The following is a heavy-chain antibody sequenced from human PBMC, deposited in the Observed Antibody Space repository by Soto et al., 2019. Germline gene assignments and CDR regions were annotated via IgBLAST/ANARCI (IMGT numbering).Heavy chain of an antibody. V-gene: IGHV3-30-3*01. CDR3: ARDTRAIFGVVILYYYGMDV. J-gene: IGHJ6*02. CDR1: GFTFSSYA. CDR2: ISYDGSNK. Sequence: GSLRLSCAASGFTFSSYAMHWVRQAPGKGLEWVAVISYDGSNKYYADSVKGRFTISRDNSKNTLYLQMNSLRAEDTAVYYCARDTRAIFGVVILYYYGMDVWGQGTTVTVSS. D-gene: IGHD3-3*01.